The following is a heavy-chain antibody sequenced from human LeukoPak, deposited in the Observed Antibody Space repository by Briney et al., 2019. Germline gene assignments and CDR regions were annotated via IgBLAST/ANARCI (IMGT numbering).Heavy chain of an antibody. CDR1: GFTFSSYA. CDR2: ISHDGSNK. D-gene: IGHD6-19*01. CDR3: AKALKRWVAVAGINNYYKYAMDV. V-gene: IGHV3-30*04. J-gene: IGHJ6*02. Sequence: PGGSLRLSCAASGFTFSSYAMHWVRQAPGKGLEWVAVISHDGSNKYYADSVKGRFTISRDNSKNTLYLQMNSLRAEDTAVHYCAKALKRWVAVAGINNYYKYAMDVWGQGTTVTVSS.